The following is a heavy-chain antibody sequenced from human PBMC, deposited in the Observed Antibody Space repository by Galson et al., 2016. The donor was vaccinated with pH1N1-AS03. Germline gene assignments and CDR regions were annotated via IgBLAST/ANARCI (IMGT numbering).Heavy chain of an antibody. CDR2: IKEDGSEK. V-gene: IGHV3-7*01. Sequence: SLRLSCAASGFTFRSYAMHWVRQAPGKGLEWVANIKEDGSEKSYVDSVKGRFTISRDNSKNSLYLQMNSLRVEDTALYYCARYGSSPWFDPWGQGTLVTVSS. D-gene: IGHD6-6*01. J-gene: IGHJ5*02. CDR1: GFTFRSYA. CDR3: ARYGSSPWFDP.